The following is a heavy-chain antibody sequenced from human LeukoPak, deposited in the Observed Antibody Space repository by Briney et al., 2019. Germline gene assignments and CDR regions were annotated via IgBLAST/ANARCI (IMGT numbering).Heavy chain of an antibody. J-gene: IGHJ5*02. D-gene: IGHD6-19*01. CDR3: ARDIAVAGSPSWFDP. CDR1: GGSFSGYY. V-gene: IGHV4-34*01. Sequence: SETLSLTCAVYGGSFSGYYWSWIRQPPGKGLEWIGEINHSGSTNYNPSLKSRVTISVDAYKNQFLLKLSTVTAADTAVYYCARDIAVAGSPSWFDPWGQGTLVTVSS. CDR2: INHSGST.